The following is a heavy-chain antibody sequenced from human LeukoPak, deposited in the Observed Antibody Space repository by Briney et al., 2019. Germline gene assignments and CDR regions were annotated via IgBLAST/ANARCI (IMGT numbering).Heavy chain of an antibody. J-gene: IGHJ6*02. CDR3: AREASGLGFRSGYTCYYGMDV. Sequence: SQTLSLTCTVSGGSISSGGYYWSWIRQHPGKGLEWIGYIYYSGSTYYNPSLKSRVTISVDTSKNQFSLKLSSVTAADTAVYYCAREASGLGFRSGYTCYYGMDVWGQGTTVTVSS. CDR1: GGSISSGGYY. CDR2: IYYSGST. V-gene: IGHV4-31*03. D-gene: IGHD3-3*01.